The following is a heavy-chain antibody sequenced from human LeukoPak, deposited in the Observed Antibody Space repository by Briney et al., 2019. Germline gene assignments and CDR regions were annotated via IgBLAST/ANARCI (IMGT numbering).Heavy chain of an antibody. D-gene: IGHD4-17*01. J-gene: IGHJ4*02. CDR2: IYIGDST. Sequence: GGSLRLSCAASGFTFSSYEMNWVRQAPGKGLEWVSLIYIGDSTFYADSVKGRFTISRDSSKNTLYLQMNSLRGEDTAVYYCARVTDGDYPDYWGQGTLVTVSS. CDR1: GFTFSSYE. CDR3: ARVTDGDYPDY. V-gene: IGHV3-66*01.